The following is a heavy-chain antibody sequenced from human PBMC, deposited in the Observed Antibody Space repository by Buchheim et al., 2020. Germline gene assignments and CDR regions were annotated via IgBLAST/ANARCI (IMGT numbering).Heavy chain of an antibody. D-gene: IGHD3-3*01. CDR1: GYSFTSYW. Sequence: EVQLVQSGAEVKKPGESLKISCKGPGYSFTSYWIGWVRQMPGKGLEWMGIIYPGDSDTRYSPSFQGQVTISAAKSISTAYPQWSSLKASDTAMYYCARGGLRCLEWLSKDYYYYGMDVWGQGTT. J-gene: IGHJ6*02. V-gene: IGHV5-51*01. CDR3: ARGGLRCLEWLSKDYYYYGMDV. CDR2: IYPGDSDT.